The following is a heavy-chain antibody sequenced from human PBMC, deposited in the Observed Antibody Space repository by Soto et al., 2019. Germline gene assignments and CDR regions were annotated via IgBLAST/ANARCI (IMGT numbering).Heavy chain of an antibody. Sequence: EVQLLESGGGLVQPGGSLRLSCAASGFTFNNYAMTWVRQAPGKGLEWVSAISGGGDTTSYADSVKGGFTVSRDGSKNTLYLQRTSLRAEDTALYYGAKGRGGSGSRKARVDFWGQGTLVTVSS. V-gene: IGHV3-23*01. CDR3: AKGRGGSGSRKARVDF. J-gene: IGHJ4*02. CDR1: GFTFNNYA. CDR2: ISGGGDTT. D-gene: IGHD3-10*01.